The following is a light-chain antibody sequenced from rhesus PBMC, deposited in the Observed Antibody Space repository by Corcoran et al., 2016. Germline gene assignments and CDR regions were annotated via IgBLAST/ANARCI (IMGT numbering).Light chain of an antibody. V-gene: IGKV1-66*01. J-gene: IGKJ3*01. Sequence: DIQMTQFPSSLSASVGDTVTTTRRASQDIKNYLSWYQQKPGKAPMPLIYYASSLETGVPSRFSGIATGTFYTLTISRLQPEDIATYYCQQYNNFPFAFGPGTKLDI. CDR2: YAS. CDR1: QDIKNY. CDR3: QQYNNFPFA.